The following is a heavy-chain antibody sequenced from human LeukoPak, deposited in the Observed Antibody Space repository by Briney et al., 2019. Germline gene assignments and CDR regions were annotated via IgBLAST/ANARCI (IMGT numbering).Heavy chain of an antibody. CDR1: GFTFSTYS. D-gene: IGHD3-3*01. CDR3: VKGAFFDFWSGYYMHY. V-gene: IGHV3-48*01. CDR2: ISSSSSAI. J-gene: IGHJ4*02. Sequence: GGSLRLSCAASGFTFSTYSMNWVRQAPGKGLEWVSYISSSSSAIYYADSVKGRFTISRDNSKNTLYLQMNSLRAEDTAVYYCVKGAFFDFWSGYYMHYWGQGTLVTVSS.